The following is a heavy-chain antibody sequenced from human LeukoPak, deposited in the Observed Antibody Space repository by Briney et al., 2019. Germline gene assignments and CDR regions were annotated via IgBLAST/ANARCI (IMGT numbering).Heavy chain of an antibody. CDR2: IHPNSGGT. CDR3: ARDGDYGSGSYYRGFFDY. CDR1: GYTFTAYY. Sequence: ASVKVSCKASGYTFTAYYMHWVRRAPGQGLEWMGWIHPNSGGTNYAQRFQGRVTMTRDTSISTAYMELSRLRSDDTAVYYCARDGDYGSGSYYRGFFDYWGQGTQVTVSS. J-gene: IGHJ4*02. V-gene: IGHV1-2*02. D-gene: IGHD3-10*01.